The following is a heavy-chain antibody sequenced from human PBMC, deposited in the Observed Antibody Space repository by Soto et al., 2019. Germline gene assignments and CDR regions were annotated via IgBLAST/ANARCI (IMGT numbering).Heavy chain of an antibody. V-gene: IGHV3-30*03. Sequence: GGSLRLSCAASGFTFTTYGMHWVRQAPGKGLEWVAVISYDGTNKFYEDSVDGRFTISRDNSQNTLFLQMNSLRTEDTAVYYCARGTPYTTGWYCFGFWGQGTLVTVSS. J-gene: IGHJ4*02. CDR2: ISYDGTNK. CDR3: ARGTPYTTGWYCFGF. D-gene: IGHD6-19*01. CDR1: GFTFTTYG.